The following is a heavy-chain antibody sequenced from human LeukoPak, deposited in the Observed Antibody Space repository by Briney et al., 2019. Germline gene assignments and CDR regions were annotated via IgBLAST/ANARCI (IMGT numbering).Heavy chain of an antibody. V-gene: IGHV4-4*02. CDR3: AREGGPYRPLDY. CDR2: VNLQGST. J-gene: IGHJ4*02. CDR1: GGSITSTNY. Sequence: SGTLSLTCGVSGGSITSTNYWTWVRQPPGKGLEWIGEVNLQGSTNYNPSLMGRVAISVDVSENHISLQLTSVTAANTAVYYCAREGGPYRPLDYSGQGTLVTVSS.